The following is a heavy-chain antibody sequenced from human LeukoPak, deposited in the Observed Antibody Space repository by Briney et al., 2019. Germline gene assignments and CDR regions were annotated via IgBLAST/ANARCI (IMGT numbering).Heavy chain of an antibody. CDR1: GGSISTYY. D-gene: IGHD2-2*01. V-gene: IGHV4-59*06. CDR3: AREGSSTSSLGYYFDY. Sequence: SETLSLTCTVSGGSISTYYWSWIRQPPGKGLEWIGYIYYSGSTYYNPSLKSRVTISVDTSKNQFSLKLSSVTAADTAVYYCAREGSSTSSLGYYFDYWGQGTLVTVSS. CDR2: IYYSGST. J-gene: IGHJ4*02.